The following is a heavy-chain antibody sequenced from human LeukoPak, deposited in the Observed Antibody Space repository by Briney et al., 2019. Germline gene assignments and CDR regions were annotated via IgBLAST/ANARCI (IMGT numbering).Heavy chain of an antibody. V-gene: IGHV1-69*13. CDR3: ARSSAFPTNWFDP. D-gene: IGHD6-25*01. J-gene: IGHJ5*02. CDR2: IIPIFGTA. CDR1: GGTFSSYA. Sequence: SVKVSCKASGGTFSSYAISWVRQAPGQGLEWMGGIIPIFGTANYAQKFQGRVTITADESTSTAYMELSSLRSEDTAVYYCARSSAFPTNWFDPWGQGTLVTASS.